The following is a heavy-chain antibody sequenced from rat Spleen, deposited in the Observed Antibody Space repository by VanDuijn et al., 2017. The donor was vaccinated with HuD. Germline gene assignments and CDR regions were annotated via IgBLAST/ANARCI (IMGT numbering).Heavy chain of an antibody. CDR2: ISYEGVIT. D-gene: IGHD1-11*01. CDR3: ARHEDYGGYSRDYFDY. J-gene: IGHJ2*01. CDR1: GFTFSDYY. V-gene: IGHV5-22*01. Sequence: EVQLVESGGGLVQPGRSMKLSCAASGFTFSDYYMAWVRQAPKKGLEWVTSISYEGVITHCGDSVTGRFTISRDNAKNTLYLQMNSLRSEDTATYYFARHEDYGGYSRDYFDYWGQGVMVTVSS.